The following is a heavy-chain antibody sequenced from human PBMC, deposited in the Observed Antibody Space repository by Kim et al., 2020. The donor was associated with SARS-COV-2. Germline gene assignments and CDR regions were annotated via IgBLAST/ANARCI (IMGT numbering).Heavy chain of an antibody. CDR3: ARAPGSAFDI. J-gene: IGHJ3*02. D-gene: IGHD2-15*01. Sequence: STNYNPSLKSRVTISVDTSKNQFSRKLSSVTAADTAVYYCARAPGSAFDIWGQGTMVTVSS. CDR2: ST. V-gene: IGHV4-34*01.